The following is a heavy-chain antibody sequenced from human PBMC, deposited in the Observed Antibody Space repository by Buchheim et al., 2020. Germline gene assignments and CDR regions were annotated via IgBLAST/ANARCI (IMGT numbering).Heavy chain of an antibody. CDR1: RFTFSRYW. J-gene: IGHJ2*01. CDR2: VNSDGSST. Sequence: EVQLVESGGGLVQPGGSLRLSCAASRFTFSRYWMHWVRQVPGKGLVWVSRVNSDGSSTYYADSVKGRFTISRDNAKNTLYLQMISLRAEDTAVYFCARESDETNWYFALWGRGTL. V-gene: IGHV3-74*01. CDR3: ARESDETNWYFAL. D-gene: IGHD4-11*01.